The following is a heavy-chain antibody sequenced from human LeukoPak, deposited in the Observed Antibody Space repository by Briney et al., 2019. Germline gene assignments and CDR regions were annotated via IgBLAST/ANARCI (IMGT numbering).Heavy chain of an antibody. Sequence: PSETLSLTCTVSGGSISSSYYYWGWIRQPPGKGLEWIGSIYYSGSTYYNPSLKSRVTISVDTSKNQFSLKLSSVTAADTAVYYCATGWAPASTYYYDSSGWYFDYWGQGTLVTVSS. CDR1: GGSISSSYYY. V-gene: IGHV4-39*01. CDR3: ATGWAPASTYYYDSSGWYFDY. CDR2: IYYSGST. J-gene: IGHJ4*02. D-gene: IGHD3-22*01.